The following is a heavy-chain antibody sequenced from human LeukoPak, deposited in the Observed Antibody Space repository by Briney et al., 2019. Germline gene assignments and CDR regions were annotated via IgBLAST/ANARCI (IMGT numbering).Heavy chain of an antibody. CDR3: TTVEWELLGRRFDY. V-gene: IGHV3-15*01. CDR1: GFTFSNAW. D-gene: IGHD1-26*01. J-gene: IGHJ4*02. Sequence: GGSLRLSCAASGFTFSNAWMSWVRQAPGKGLEWVGRIKSKTDGGTTDYAAPVKGRFTISRDDSKNTLYLQMNSLKTEDTAVYYCTTVEWELLGRRFDYWGQGTLVTVSS. CDR2: IKSKTDGGTT.